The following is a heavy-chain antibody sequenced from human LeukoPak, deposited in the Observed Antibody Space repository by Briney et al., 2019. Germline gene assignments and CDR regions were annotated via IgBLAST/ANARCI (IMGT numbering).Heavy chain of an antibody. V-gene: IGHV4-34*01. CDR1: GGSFSGYY. J-gene: IGHJ4*02. D-gene: IGHD2-8*01. Sequence: PSETLSLTCAVYGGSFSGYYWSWIRQPPGKGLEWIGEINHSGSTNYNPSLKSRVTISVDTSKNQFSLKLSSVTAADTAVYHCARRPVCGLKWDYWGQGTLVTVSS. CDR3: ARRPVCGLKWDY. CDR2: INHSGST.